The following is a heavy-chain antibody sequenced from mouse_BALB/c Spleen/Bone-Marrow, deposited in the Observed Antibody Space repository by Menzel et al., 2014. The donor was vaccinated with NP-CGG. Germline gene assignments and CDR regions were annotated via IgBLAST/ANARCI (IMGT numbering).Heavy chain of an antibody. CDR2: ISTYSGNT. J-gene: IGHJ2*01. CDR1: GYTFTDYA. V-gene: IGHV1-67*01. CDR3: ARRGYGSSPFDY. Sequence: VKVVESGPELVRPGVSVKISCKGSGYTFTDYAMHWVKQSHAKSLEWIGVISTYSGNTNYNQKFKGKATMTVDKSSSTAYMELAGLTSEDSAIYYCARRGYGSSPFDYWGQGTTLTVSS. D-gene: IGHD1-1*01.